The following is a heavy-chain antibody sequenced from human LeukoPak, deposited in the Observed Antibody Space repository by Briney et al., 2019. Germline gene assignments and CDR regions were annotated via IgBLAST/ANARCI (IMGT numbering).Heavy chain of an antibody. Sequence: SETLSLTCTVSGGSISSSSYYWGWIRQPPGKGLEWIGSIYYSGSTYYNPSLKSRVTISVDTSKNQFSLKLSSVTAADTAVYYCARREGDILTGYYNWFDPWGQGTLVTASS. CDR1: GGSISSSSYY. J-gene: IGHJ5*02. CDR3: ARREGDILTGYYNWFDP. V-gene: IGHV4-39*07. D-gene: IGHD3-9*01. CDR2: IYYSGST.